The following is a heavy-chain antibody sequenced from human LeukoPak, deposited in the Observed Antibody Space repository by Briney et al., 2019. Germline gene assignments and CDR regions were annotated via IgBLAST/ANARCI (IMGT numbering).Heavy chain of an antibody. D-gene: IGHD4-17*01. CDR2: ISWNSASI. CDR1: GFTFDDYA. V-gene: IGHV3-9*01. Sequence: GRSLRLSCAASGFTFDDYAMHWVRQAPGKGLEWVSGISWNSASIGYADSAKGRFTISRDNAKNSLYLQMNSLRAEDTALYYCAKVPVPRTTVTTCWFGPWGQGTLVTVSS. J-gene: IGHJ5*02. CDR3: AKVPVPRTTVTTCWFGP.